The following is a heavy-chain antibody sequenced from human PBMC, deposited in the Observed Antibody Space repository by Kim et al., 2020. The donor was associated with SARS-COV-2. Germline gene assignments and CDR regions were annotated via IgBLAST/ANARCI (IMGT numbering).Heavy chain of an antibody. J-gene: IGHJ5*02. V-gene: IGHV3-48*02. D-gene: IGHD1-1*01. Sequence: GGSLRLSCAASGFTFSSYSMNWVRQAPGKGLEWISYISTTRTIYYAGSVKGRFTISRDDGKNSVYLQMNSLRDEDTAVYYCARGRGSHNWEADPWGQGT. CDR1: GFTFSSYS. CDR3: ARGRGSHNWEADP. CDR2: ISTTRTI.